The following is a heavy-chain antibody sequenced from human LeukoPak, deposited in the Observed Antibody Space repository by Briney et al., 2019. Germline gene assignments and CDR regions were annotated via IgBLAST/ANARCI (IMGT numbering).Heavy chain of an antibody. J-gene: IGHJ4*02. Sequence: GGSLRLSCAASGFTFSSYWMNWVRQAPGKGLVWASRISPAGSDTTYADSVRGRFTISRDNAKNTLYLQMNSLRAEDTAVYYCGRDTYGLIDDWGQGTLVTVSS. CDR2: ISPAGSDT. D-gene: IGHD3-10*01. CDR1: GFTFSSYW. CDR3: GRDTYGLIDD. V-gene: IGHV3-74*03.